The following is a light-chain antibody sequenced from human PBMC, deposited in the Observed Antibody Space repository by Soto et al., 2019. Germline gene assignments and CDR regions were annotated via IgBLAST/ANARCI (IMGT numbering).Light chain of an antibody. CDR3: QQRSVWPWT. Sequence: IVLTQSLGTLSLSPGERATLSSRASQSVNNYLAWYQQKPGQAPRLLIYDTSDRASGIPARFSGSGSGTDFTLTISSLEPEDFAVFYCQQRSVWPWTFGQGTKVDIK. V-gene: IGKV3-11*01. CDR1: QSVNNY. J-gene: IGKJ1*01. CDR2: DTS.